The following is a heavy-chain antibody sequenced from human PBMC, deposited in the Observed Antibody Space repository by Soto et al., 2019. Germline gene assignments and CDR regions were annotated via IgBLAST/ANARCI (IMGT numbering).Heavy chain of an antibody. D-gene: IGHD3-9*01. V-gene: IGHV1-69*01. Sequence: QVQLVQSGAEVKKPGSSLKVSCKASGGSFSNYAISWVRQAPGQGLEWMGGITPIFGRANYAQKFQGRVTINADESTSTAYMELSSLRSEDTAIYYCARGWSYDILTGYSYWGQGTLVTVSS. CDR3: ARGWSYDILTGYSY. CDR1: GGSFSNYA. CDR2: ITPIFGRA. J-gene: IGHJ4*02.